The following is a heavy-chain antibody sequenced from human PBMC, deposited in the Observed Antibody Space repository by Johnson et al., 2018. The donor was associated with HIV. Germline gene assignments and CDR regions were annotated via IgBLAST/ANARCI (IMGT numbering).Heavy chain of an antibody. Sequence: VQLVESGGGLVKPGGSLRLSCAASGFTFSDYYMSWIRQAPEKGLEWVADIKCDGREKYYVDSVKGRLTISRDYAKNSLYLQVNTRRPDDTAVYYCARPTGWLRAFDIWGQGTMVTVSS. CDR3: ARPTGWLRAFDI. D-gene: IGHD2-15*01. CDR1: GFTFSDYY. V-gene: IGHV3-52*01. J-gene: IGHJ3*02. CDR2: IKCDGREK.